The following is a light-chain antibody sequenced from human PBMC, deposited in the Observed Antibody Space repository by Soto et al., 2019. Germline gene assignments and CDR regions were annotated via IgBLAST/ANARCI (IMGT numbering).Light chain of an antibody. CDR3: QQFHYWWT. Sequence: EIWLTQSPGTLSLSPRDRATLSCRASQSVSDRVVWYQQKSGQAPSLLIYDASTRATGIPARFSGSGSGTEFTLTISSLQSEDFAFYYCQQFHYWWTFGQGTKVDI. CDR2: DAS. V-gene: IGKV3-15*01. J-gene: IGKJ1*01. CDR1: QSVSDR.